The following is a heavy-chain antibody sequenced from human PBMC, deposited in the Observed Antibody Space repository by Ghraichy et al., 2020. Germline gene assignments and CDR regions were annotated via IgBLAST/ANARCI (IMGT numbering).Heavy chain of an antibody. D-gene: IGHD3-22*01. CDR3: ARGLGDSSGYYYP. Sequence: GGSLRLSCAASGFTFSSYGMHWVRQAPGKGLEWVAVIWYDGSNKYYADSVKGRFTISRDTSKNTLYLQMNSLRAEDTAVYYCARGLGDSSGYYYPWGQGTLVTVSS. J-gene: IGHJ5*02. V-gene: IGHV3-33*01. CDR2: IWYDGSNK. CDR1: GFTFSSYG.